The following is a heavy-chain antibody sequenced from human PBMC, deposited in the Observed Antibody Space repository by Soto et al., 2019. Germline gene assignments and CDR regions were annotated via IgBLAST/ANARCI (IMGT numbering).Heavy chain of an antibody. CDR1: GFTFINYA. J-gene: IGHJ2*01. Sequence: EVQLLESGGGLVQPGGSLRLSCVGSGFTFINYAMNWVRQTPGKGLEWVSTISGGGDRTFDADTVKGRFTNSRDNSNNTVNLQMNSLRADDTAVYYCARKVLGSTSRPDWWYFDLWGRGTLVTVSS. D-gene: IGHD2-2*01. CDR2: ISGGGDRT. CDR3: ARKVLGSTSRPDWWYFDL. V-gene: IGHV3-23*01.